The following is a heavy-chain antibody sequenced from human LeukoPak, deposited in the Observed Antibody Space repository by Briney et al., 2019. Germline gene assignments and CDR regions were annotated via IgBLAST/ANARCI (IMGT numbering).Heavy chain of an antibody. CDR2: MNPNSGNT. J-gene: IGHJ6*03. CDR1: GYTFTSYD. CDR3: ARVAAEVVGLPGVIGFGWLRRDYYYMDV. V-gene: IGHV1-8*03. D-gene: IGHD2-2*02. Sequence: ASVKVSCKASGYTFTSYDINWVRQATGQGLEWMGWMNPNSGNTGYAQKFQGRVTITRNTSISTAYMELSSLRSGDTAVYYCARVAAEVVGLPGVIGFGWLRRDYYYMDVWGKGTTVTVSS.